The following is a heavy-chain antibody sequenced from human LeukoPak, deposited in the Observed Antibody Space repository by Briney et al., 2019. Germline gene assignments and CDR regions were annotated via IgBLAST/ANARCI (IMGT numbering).Heavy chain of an antibody. CDR2: IYYSGGT. CDR3: ARALECSSSSCYGNNWFDP. V-gene: IGHV4-30-4*08. CDR1: GGSFSSGDYY. J-gene: IGHJ5*02. D-gene: IGHD2-2*01. Sequence: SETLSLTCTVSGGSFSSGDYYWSWIRQPPGKGLEWIGYIYYSGGTYYNPSLKRRVITSNNPSLKGRVTISVDTSKNQFSLKLSSVTAADTAVYYCARALECSSSSCYGNNWFDPWGQGTLVTVSS.